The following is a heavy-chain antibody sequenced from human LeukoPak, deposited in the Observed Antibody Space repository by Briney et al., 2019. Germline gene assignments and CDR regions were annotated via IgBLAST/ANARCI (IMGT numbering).Heavy chain of an antibody. CDR3: ATNKDWAEAD. J-gene: IGHJ4*02. V-gene: IGHV4-59*03. CDR1: DGSIGTYY. Sequence: SETLSLTCSVSDGSIGTYYWSWIRQSPGQGLEWIGNIYYRGDINYNPSLKSRVIISIDTSKNQFSLKVTSLTAADTAVYYCATNKDWAEADWGQGTLVIVSS. CDR2: IYYRGDI. D-gene: IGHD3/OR15-3a*01.